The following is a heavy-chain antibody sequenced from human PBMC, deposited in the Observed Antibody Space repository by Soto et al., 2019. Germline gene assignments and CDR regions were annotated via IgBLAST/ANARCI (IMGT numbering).Heavy chain of an antibody. V-gene: IGHV1-3*01. J-gene: IGHJ4*02. CDR1: GYTFTSYA. CDR2: INAGNGNT. Sequence: ASVKVSCKASGYTFTSYAMHWVRQAPGQRLEWMGWINAGNGNTKYSQKFQGRVTITRDTSTSTAYMELRSLRSDDTAVYYCAREWHEAVAQDYWGQGTLVTVSS. CDR3: AREWHEAVAQDY. D-gene: IGHD6-19*01.